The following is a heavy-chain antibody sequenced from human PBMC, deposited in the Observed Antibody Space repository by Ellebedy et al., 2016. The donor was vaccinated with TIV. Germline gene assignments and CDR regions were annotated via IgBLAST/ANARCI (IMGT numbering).Heavy chain of an antibody. CDR1: GFTFSRYG. J-gene: IGHJ4*02. CDR3: VKDYGDYVYRDFDY. CDR2: ISSNGVST. V-gene: IGHV3-64D*06. D-gene: IGHD4-17*01. Sequence: PGGSLRLSCSASGFTFSRYGMHWVRQAPEKGLEDVSAISSNGVSTYYADSVKDRFTISRDNSKNTLYLQMSSLRAEDTAVYYCVKDYGDYVYRDFDYWGQGTLVTVSS.